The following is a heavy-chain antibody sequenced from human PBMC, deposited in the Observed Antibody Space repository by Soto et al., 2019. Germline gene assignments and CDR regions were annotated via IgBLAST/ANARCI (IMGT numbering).Heavy chain of an antibody. CDR1: GGSISSYY. CDR2: IYYSGST. J-gene: IGHJ6*03. V-gene: IGHV4-59*08. D-gene: IGHD4-4*01. CDR3: ARLTAVKYYMDV. Sequence: SETLSLTCTVSGGSISSYYWSWIRQPPGKGLEWIGYIYYSGSTNYNPSLKSRVTISVDTSKNQFSLKLSSVTAADTAVYYCARLTAVKYYMDVWGKGTTVTV.